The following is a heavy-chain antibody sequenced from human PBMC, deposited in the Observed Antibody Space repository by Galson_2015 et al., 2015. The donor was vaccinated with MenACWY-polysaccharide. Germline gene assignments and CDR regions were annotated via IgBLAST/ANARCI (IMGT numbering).Heavy chain of an antibody. J-gene: IGHJ4*02. CDR1: GYWFTGPS. V-gene: IGHV7-4-1*02. Sequence: SVKVSCKAHGYWFTGPSINWVRQAPGRGLEWMGWISTTTGTPTYAQDFTGRFVFSLDASVSTTYLQINSLEAGDTAVYFCVRDEGRVHFKSCGQGTLVAVSS. D-gene: IGHD3-3*02. CDR2: ISTTTGTP. CDR3: VRDEGRVHFKS.